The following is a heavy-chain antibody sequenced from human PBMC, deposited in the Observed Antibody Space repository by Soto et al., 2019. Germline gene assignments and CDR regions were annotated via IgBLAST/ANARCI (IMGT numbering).Heavy chain of an antibody. CDR2: IIPIFGTA. J-gene: IGHJ4*02. Sequence: SVKVSCKASGGTFSSYAISWVRQAPGQGLEWMGGIIPIFGTANYAQKFQGRVTITADESTSTAYMELSSLRSEDTAVYYCARDLSGYYDSSGYYAYWGQGTLVTVSS. D-gene: IGHD3-22*01. V-gene: IGHV1-69*13. CDR3: ARDLSGYYDSSGYYAY. CDR1: GGTFSSYA.